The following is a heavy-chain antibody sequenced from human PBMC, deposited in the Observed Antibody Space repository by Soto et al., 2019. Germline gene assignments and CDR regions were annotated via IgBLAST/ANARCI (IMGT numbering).Heavy chain of an antibody. D-gene: IGHD6-6*01. CDR1: GGTFSSYA. CDR3: ARAGDSRSYYYDGMDV. J-gene: IGHJ6*02. Sequence: SVKVSCKASGGTFSSYAISWVRQAPGQGLEWMGGIIPIFGTANYSQMFQGRVTITADESTSTAYMELSSLRSEDTAVYSCARAGDSRSYYYDGMDVWGQGTTVTVSS. V-gene: IGHV1-69*13. CDR2: IIPIFGTA.